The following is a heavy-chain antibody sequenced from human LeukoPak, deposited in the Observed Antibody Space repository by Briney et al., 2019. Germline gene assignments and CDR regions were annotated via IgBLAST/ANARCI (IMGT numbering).Heavy chain of an antibody. CDR3: AKRVGYGYGMDV. Sequence: GGSLRLSCEASGFSVSSNDMSWVRQAPGKGLECISVIDRGGSTFYTDSVKGRFTISIDNSKNTLYLKMNSLGVEDTAEFYCAKRVGYGYGMDVWGQGTTVTVS. CDR1: GFSVSSND. J-gene: IGHJ6*02. V-gene: IGHV3-53*01. D-gene: IGHD6-13*01. CDR2: IDRGGST.